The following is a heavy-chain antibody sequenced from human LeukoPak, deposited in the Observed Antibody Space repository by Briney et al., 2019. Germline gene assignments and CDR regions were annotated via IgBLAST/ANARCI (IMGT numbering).Heavy chain of an antibody. CDR3: ARHRDMTTVARTTDAFDI. Sequence: SSETLSLTCTVSGGFIYSYYWSWIRQPPGKGLEWIGYIYFNGNTNYNPSLKSRVTISVDTSKNQFSLTLSSVTAADTAVDDCARHRDMTTVARTTDAFDIWGQGTTVTVSS. D-gene: IGHD4-23*01. J-gene: IGHJ3*02. V-gene: IGHV4-59*08. CDR1: GGFIYSYY. CDR2: IYFNGNT.